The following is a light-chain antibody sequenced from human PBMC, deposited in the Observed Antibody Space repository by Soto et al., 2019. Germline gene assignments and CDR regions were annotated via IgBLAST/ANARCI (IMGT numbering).Light chain of an antibody. Sequence: EIVLTQSPGTLSLYPGERATLSCRASQSVSSSYLTWYQQKPGQAPRLLIYGASSRATGIPDRFSGSGSGKDFTLTISRLEPEDFAVYYCQQYGSSPRTFGQGTKLEIK. CDR1: QSVSSSY. CDR2: GAS. V-gene: IGKV3-20*01. CDR3: QQYGSSPRT. J-gene: IGKJ2*01.